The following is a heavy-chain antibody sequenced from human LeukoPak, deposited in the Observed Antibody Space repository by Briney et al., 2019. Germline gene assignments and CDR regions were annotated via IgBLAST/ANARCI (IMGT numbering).Heavy chain of an antibody. CDR2: ISTSGST. CDR3: ARVRYSDSSVLTRKRSYYFDY. J-gene: IGHJ4*02. V-gene: IGHV4-4*07. Sequence: SETLSLTCTVSGYSISSDYYWSWIRQPAGKGLESIGHISTSGSTNYNPSLKSRDTMSVDTSKNQFSLKLSSVTAADTAVYYCARVRYSDSSVLTRKRSYYFDYWGQGTLVTVSS. D-gene: IGHD3-22*01. CDR1: GYSISSDYY.